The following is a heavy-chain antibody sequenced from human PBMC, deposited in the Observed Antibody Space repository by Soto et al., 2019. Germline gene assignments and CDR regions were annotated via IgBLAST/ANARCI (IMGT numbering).Heavy chain of an antibody. V-gene: IGHV4-34*01. CDR2: INHSGST. CDR3: ARTVGAAYYFDF. Sequence: SETLSLTCGVSGSSFSAYYWTWIRQPPGKGLEWIGEINHSGSTSYNPSLKSRVTISLDTSKSQFSLKLSSVTAADTAVYYCARTVGAAYYFDFWGQGALVTVS. D-gene: IGHD1-26*01. CDR1: GSSFSAYY. J-gene: IGHJ4*02.